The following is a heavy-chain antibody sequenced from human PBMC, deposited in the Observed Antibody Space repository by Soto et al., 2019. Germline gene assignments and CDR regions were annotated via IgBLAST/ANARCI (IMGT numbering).Heavy chain of an antibody. CDR1: GFTFSSHD. D-gene: IGHD4-17*01. Sequence: QVQLVESGRGVVQPGRSLRLSCAASGFTFSSHDMYWVRQAPAKGLEWVATITYDGTNKNYGDSVKGRLTISRDNSKNTLYLQMNSLRAEDTAVYYCAKEGNDFGDYIIDYWGQGTLVTVSS. CDR2: ITYDGTNK. J-gene: IGHJ4*02. V-gene: IGHV3-30*18. CDR3: AKEGNDFGDYIIDY.